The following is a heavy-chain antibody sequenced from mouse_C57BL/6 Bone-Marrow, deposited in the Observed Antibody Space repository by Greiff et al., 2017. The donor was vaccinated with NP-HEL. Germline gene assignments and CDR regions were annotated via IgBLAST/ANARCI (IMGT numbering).Heavy chain of an antibody. CDR2: IYPGDGDT. V-gene: IGHV1-82*01. CDR1: GYAFSSSW. Sequence: VQLQQSGPELVKPGASVKISCKASGYAFSSSWMNWVKQRPGKGLEWIGRIYPGDGDTNYNGNFKGKATLTADKSSSTAYMQLSSLTSEDSAVYFCARWLLRYYFDYWGQGTTLTVSS. D-gene: IGHD2-3*01. J-gene: IGHJ2*01. CDR3: ARWLLRYYFDY.